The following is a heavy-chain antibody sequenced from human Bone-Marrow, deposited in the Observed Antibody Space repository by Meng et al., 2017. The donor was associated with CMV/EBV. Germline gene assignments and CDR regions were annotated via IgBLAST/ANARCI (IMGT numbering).Heavy chain of an antibody. Sequence: SGGSISSSGHYRTWLRQHPGKSLEWIGYIYYSGTTYYNPSLQSRLSMSVDTSENQFSLNLNSVTAADTAIYYCAGTISTNCCTFDYWGQGILVTVSS. V-gene: IGHV4-31*02. D-gene: IGHD2-2*01. J-gene: IGHJ4*02. CDR1: GGSISSSGHY. CDR2: IYYSGTT. CDR3: AGTISTNCCTFDY.